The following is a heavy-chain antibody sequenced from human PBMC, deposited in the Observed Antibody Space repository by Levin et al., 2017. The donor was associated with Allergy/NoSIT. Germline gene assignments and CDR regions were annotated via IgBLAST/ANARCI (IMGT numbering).Heavy chain of an antibody. J-gene: IGHJ4*02. CDR2: IYYSGST. CDR3: ARTHSSGYNGAFFDY. D-gene: IGHD3-22*01. CDR1: GGSISSSSYY. V-gene: IGHV4-39*01. Sequence: PSETLSLTCTVSGGSISSSSYYWGWIRQPPGKGLEWIGSIYYSGSTYYNPSLKSRVTISVDTSKNQFSLKLSSVTAADTAVYYCARTHSSGYNGAFFDYWGQGTLVTVSS.